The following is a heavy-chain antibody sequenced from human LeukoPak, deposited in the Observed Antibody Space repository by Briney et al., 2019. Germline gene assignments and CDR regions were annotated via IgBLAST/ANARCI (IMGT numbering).Heavy chain of an antibody. D-gene: IGHD5-12*01. CDR3: ARDLRGYEGYFDY. Sequence: VPMRFSLAGSASSFGSLWIYWVREAPEKGLEWVSYISSSSSTIYYADSVKGRFTISRDNAKNSLYLQMNSLRAEDTAVYYCARDLRGYEGYFDYWGQGTLVTVSS. CDR1: ASSFGSLW. J-gene: IGHJ4*02. CDR2: ISSSSSTI. V-gene: IGHV3-48*04.